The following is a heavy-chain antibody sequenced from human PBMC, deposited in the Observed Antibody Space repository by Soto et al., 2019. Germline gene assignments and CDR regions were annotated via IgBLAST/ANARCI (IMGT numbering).Heavy chain of an antibody. Sequence: HPGGSLRLSCAASGFTVSSNYMSWVRQAPGKGLEWVSVIYSGGSTYYADSVKGRFTISRDNSKNTLYLQMNSLRAEDTAVYYCATQGGDYDVYYYYYYMDVWGKGTTVTVSS. CDR1: GFTVSSNY. CDR2: IYSGGST. CDR3: ATQGGDYDVYYYYYYMDV. J-gene: IGHJ6*03. V-gene: IGHV3-66*01. D-gene: IGHD4-17*01.